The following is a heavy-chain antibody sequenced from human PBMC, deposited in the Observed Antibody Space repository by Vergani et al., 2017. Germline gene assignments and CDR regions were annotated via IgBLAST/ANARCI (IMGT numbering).Heavy chain of an antibody. J-gene: IGHJ4*02. V-gene: IGHV6-1*01. CDR3: ARDKPRYCTNGVCYGPHPYYVDY. CDR2: TYYRSKWYN. D-gene: IGHD2-8*01. CDR1: GDSVSSNSAA. Sequence: QVHLQQSGPGLVKPSQTLSLTCAISGDSVSSNSAAWNWIRQSPSRGLEWLGRTYYRSKWYNDYAVSVKSRITINPDTSKNQFSLQLNSVTPEDTAVYYCARDKPRYCTNGVCYGPHPYYVDYWGQGTLVTVSS.